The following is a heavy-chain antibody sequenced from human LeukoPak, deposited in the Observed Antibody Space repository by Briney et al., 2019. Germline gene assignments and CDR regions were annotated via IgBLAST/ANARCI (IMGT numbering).Heavy chain of an antibody. CDR3: ARDVHSSYYYYYYTDV. CDR1: GGSISSYY. J-gene: IGHJ6*03. Sequence: PSETLSLTCTVSGGSISSYYWSWIRQPAGKGLEWIGRIYTSGSTNYNPSLKSRVTMSVDTSKNQFPLKLSSVTAADTAVYYCARDVHSSYYYYYYTDVWGKGTTVTVSS. D-gene: IGHD6-6*01. CDR2: IYTSGST. V-gene: IGHV4-4*07.